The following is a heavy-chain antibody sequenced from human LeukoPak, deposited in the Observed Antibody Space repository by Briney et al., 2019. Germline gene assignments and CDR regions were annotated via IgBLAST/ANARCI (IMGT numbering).Heavy chain of an antibody. Sequence: GGSLRLSCAASGFTFSSYAMHWVRQAPGKGLEWVAVISYDGSNKYYADSVKGRFTISRDNSKNTLYLQMNSLRAEDTAVYYCARDKIGITMMVGEFDYWGQGTLVTVSS. D-gene: IGHD3-22*01. V-gene: IGHV3-30-3*01. J-gene: IGHJ4*02. CDR1: GFTFSSYA. CDR3: ARDKIGITMMVGEFDY. CDR2: ISYDGSNK.